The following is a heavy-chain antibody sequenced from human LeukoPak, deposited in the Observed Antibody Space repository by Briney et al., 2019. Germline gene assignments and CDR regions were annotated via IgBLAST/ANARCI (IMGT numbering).Heavy chain of an antibody. CDR1: GGTFGSYA. CDR2: ILPSFGAT. J-gene: IGHJ6*02. D-gene: IGHD3-10*01. Sequence: ASVRVSCKASGGTFGSYAISWVRQAPGQGLEWMGGILPSFGATKYSQKFQDRVTITADVSTTTVYMDLTSLSSEDTALYYCARPLNTMVRGITTATDFFSYAMDVWGQGTAVTVSS. V-gene: IGHV1-69*01. CDR3: ARPLNTMVRGITTATDFFSYAMDV.